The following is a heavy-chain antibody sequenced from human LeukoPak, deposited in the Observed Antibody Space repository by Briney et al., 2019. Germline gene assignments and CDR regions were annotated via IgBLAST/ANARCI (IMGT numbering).Heavy chain of an antibody. Sequence: SETLSLTCTVSGGSISSSPNHWGWIRQPPGKGLEWIATFYFGGTNYYNPSLKSRVTVSVDTSKNQFSLRLSSVTAADTAIYYCARHWYGSGWYHDAFDMWGQGTLVTVSS. CDR3: ARHWYGSGWYHDAFDM. V-gene: IGHV4-39*01. CDR2: FYFGGTN. D-gene: IGHD6-19*01. J-gene: IGHJ3*02. CDR1: GGSISSSPNH.